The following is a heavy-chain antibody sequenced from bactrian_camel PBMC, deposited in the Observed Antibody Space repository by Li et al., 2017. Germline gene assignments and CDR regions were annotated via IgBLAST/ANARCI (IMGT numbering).Heavy chain of an antibody. CDR3: AADWRLSVAAGSGCEFGH. CDR2: IDTLTGRT. CDR1: GNGDGSGYWC. J-gene: IGHJ6*01. V-gene: IGHV3S61*01. Sequence: HVQLVESGGGSVQLGGSLTLSCAVSGNGDGSGYWCMGWFRQGPGKAREEIASIDTLTGRTVYADSVKGRFTISQDKAKKAVYLQMSALKRDDTAMYYCAADWRLSVAAGSGCEFGHFGQGTQVTVS. D-gene: IGHD8*01.